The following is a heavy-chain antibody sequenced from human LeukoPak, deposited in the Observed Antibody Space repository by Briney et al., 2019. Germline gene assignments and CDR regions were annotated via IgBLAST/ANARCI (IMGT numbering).Heavy chain of an antibody. J-gene: IGHJ4*02. CDR3: AGGTNYGDYVFGY. CDR1: GFPFDDYG. D-gene: IGHD4-17*01. V-gene: IGHV3-20*04. Sequence: GGSLRLSCAASGFPFDDYGMSWVRRLPGKGLEWVSGLNWNGGSTTYADSVKGRFTISRDNAKKSLYLQMNSLRAEDTAFYYCAGGTNYGDYVFGYWGQGTLVTVSS. CDR2: LNWNGGST.